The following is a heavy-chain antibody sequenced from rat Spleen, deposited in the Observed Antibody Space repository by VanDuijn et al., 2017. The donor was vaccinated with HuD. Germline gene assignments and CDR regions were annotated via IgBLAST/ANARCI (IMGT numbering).Heavy chain of an antibody. D-gene: IGHD1-10*01. J-gene: IGHJ2*01. CDR2: ISTSGSRT. CDR1: GFTFSNYY. Sequence: EVQLVESGGGLVQPGRSLKLSCAASGFTFSNYYMAWVRQAPKKGLEWVATISTSGSRTYYPDSVKGRFTISRDNAKSSLYLQMNSLKSEDTATYYCTTEGFYNNQGDYWGQGVMVTVSS. V-gene: IGHV5-27*01. CDR3: TTEGFYNNQGDY.